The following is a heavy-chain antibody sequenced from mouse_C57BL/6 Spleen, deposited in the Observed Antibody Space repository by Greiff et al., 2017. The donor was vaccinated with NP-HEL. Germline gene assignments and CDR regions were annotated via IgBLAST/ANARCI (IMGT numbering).Heavy chain of an antibody. D-gene: IGHD4-1*01. CDR3: ARAGTVSFFDY. Sequence: QVQLKQPGAELVKPGASVKMSCKASGYTFTSYWITWVKQRPGQGLEWIGDIYPGSGSTNYNEKFKSKATLTVDTSSSTAYLQLSSLTSEDSAVYYCARAGTVSFFDYWGQGTTLTVSA. CDR2: IYPGSGST. V-gene: IGHV1-55*01. CDR1: GYTFTSYW. J-gene: IGHJ2*01.